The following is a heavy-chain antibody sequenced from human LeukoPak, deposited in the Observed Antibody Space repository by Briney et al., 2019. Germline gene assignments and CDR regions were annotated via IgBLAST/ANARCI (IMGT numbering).Heavy chain of an antibody. CDR3: ARLSGYYDSSGYWMGNYFDY. Sequence: GESLKISCKGSGYSFTSYWIGWVRQMPGKGLEGMGIIYPGDSDTRYSPSFQGQVTISADKSISTAYLQWSSLKASDTDMYYCARLSGYYDSSGYWMGNYFDYWGQGTLVTVSS. V-gene: IGHV5-51*01. CDR2: IYPGDSDT. CDR1: GYSFTSYW. J-gene: IGHJ4*02. D-gene: IGHD3-22*01.